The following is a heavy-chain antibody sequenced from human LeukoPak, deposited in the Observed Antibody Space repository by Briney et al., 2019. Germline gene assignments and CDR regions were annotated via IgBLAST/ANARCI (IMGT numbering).Heavy chain of an antibody. CDR2: IYTSGST. CDR3: ASEGYYDFWSGWTGSDAFDI. V-gene: IGHV4-4*07. J-gene: IGHJ3*02. Sequence: SETLSLTCTVSGGSISSYYWSWIRQPARKGLEWIGRIYTSGSTNYNPSLKSRVTMSVDTSKNQFSLKLSSVTAADTAVYYCASEGYYDFWSGWTGSDAFDIWGQGTMVTVSS. CDR1: GGSISSYY. D-gene: IGHD3-3*01.